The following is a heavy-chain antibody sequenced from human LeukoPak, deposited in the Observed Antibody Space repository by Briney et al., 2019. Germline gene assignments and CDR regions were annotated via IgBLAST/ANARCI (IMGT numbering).Heavy chain of an antibody. D-gene: IGHD6-19*01. CDR1: GYTFTSYG. CDR3: ARADLYSSGWYRYHWFDP. J-gene: IGHJ5*02. CDR2: ISAYNGNT. V-gene: IGHV1-18*01. Sequence: ASVKFSCKASGYTFTSYGISWVRQAPGQGLEWMGWISAYNGNTNYAQKLQGRVTMTTDTSTSTAYMELRSLRSDDTAVYYCARADLYSSGWYRYHWFDPWGQGTLVTVSS.